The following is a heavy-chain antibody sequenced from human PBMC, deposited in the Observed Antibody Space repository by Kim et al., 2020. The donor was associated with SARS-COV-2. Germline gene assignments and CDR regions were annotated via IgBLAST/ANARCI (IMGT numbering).Heavy chain of an antibody. CDR1: GFTFSSYA. J-gene: IGHJ6*02. CDR2: ISGSGGST. D-gene: IGHD2-15*01. Sequence: GGSLRLSCAASGFTFSSYAMSWVRQAPGKGLEWVSAISGSGGSTYYADSVEGRFTISRDNSKNTLYLQMNSLRAEDTAVYYCAKDRRLFSWIPPTGGMDVWGQGTTVTVSS. CDR3: AKDRRLFSWIPPTGGMDV. V-gene: IGHV3-23*01.